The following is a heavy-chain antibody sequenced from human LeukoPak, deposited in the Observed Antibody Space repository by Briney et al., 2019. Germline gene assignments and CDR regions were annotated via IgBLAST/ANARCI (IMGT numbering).Heavy chain of an antibody. J-gene: IGHJ5*02. V-gene: IGHV1-2*02. CDR3: ARGVDGTAWFDP. Sequence: ASVNVSCKASGYTFTGYYMHWVRQAPGQGLEWMGWINPNSGGTNYAQKFQGRVTMTRDTSISTAYMELSRLRSDDTAVYYCARGVDGTAWFDPWGQGTLVTVSS. CDR2: INPNSGGT. CDR1: GYTFTGYY. D-gene: IGHD6-19*01.